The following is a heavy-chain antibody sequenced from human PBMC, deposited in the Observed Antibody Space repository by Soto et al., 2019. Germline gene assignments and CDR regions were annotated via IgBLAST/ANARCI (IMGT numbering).Heavy chain of an antibody. CDR2: IYNDGST. V-gene: IGHV3-53*01. D-gene: IGHD4-17*01. Sequence: EVQLVESGGGLTQPGGSLRLSCAVSGFTVGSNHVTWVRQATGKGLQWVSAIYNDGSTYYADSVKGRFTITRDTSQNAVFLPMNSLRSEDTAVYFCAGYGGNSVWGQGTLVTVSS. CDR1: GFTVGSNH. J-gene: IGHJ4*02. CDR3: AGYGGNSV.